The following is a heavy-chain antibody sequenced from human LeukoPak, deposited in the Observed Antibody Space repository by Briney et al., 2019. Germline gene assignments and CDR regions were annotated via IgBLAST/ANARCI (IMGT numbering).Heavy chain of an antibody. V-gene: IGHV3-23*01. CDR3: AKVPWGATFDY. J-gene: IGHJ4*02. Sequence: HPGRSLRLSCAASGCTFSSYAMSWVRQAPGKGLEWVSAISGSGGSTYYADSVKGRFTISRDNSKNTLYLQMNSLRAEDTAVYYCAKVPWGATFDYWGQGTLVTVSS. CDR2: ISGSGGST. D-gene: IGHD7-27*01. CDR1: GCTFSSYA.